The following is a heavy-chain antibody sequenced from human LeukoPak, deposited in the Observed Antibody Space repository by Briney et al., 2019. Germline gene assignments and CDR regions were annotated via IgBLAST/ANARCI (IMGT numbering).Heavy chain of an antibody. D-gene: IGHD6-13*01. CDR3: ARDPVAAPGTNYYHYYMDV. V-gene: IGHV3-11*04. Sequence: GGSLRLSCAASGFTFSDYYMSWIRQAPGKGLEWVAYISTSGSTKYFADSVKGRFTISRDNAKNSLYLQMNSLRAEDTAVYYCARDPVAAPGTNYYHYYMDVWGKGTTVTVSS. CDR1: GFTFSDYY. CDR2: ISTSGSTK. J-gene: IGHJ6*03.